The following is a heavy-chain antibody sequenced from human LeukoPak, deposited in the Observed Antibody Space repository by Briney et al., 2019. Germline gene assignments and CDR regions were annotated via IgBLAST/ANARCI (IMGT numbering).Heavy chain of an antibody. CDR2: MFDSGNT. D-gene: IGHD4-17*01. Sequence: SETLSLTCAVSGYSIRSGYYWGRIRQPPGKGLEWIGCMFDSGNTYHNPSLRSRVTISADTSKNQFSLKLTSVTAADTALYYVAKVGAYGDDARYDYWGQGTLVTVSS. CDR3: AKVGAYGDDARYDY. CDR1: GYSIRSGYY. J-gene: IGHJ4*02. V-gene: IGHV4-38-2*01.